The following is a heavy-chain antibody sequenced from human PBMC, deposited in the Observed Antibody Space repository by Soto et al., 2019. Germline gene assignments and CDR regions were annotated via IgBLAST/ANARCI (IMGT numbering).Heavy chain of an antibody. CDR2: AAYSGGT. CDR3: AKVVVGATSHSDFDA. J-gene: IGHJ4*02. V-gene: IGHV4-39*01. D-gene: IGHD2-15*01. CDR1: GGSLANNNYF. Sequence: ASETLSRTCTVSGGSLANNNYFWGWIRQPPGKGLEWIGSAAYSGGTYKNPSLKSRLTISVDTSKNQLSLKLTSVTAPDTAVYYCAKVVVGATSHSDFDAWGQGTVVTV.